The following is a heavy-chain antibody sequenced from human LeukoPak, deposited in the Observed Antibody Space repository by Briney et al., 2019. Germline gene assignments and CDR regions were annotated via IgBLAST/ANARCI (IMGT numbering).Heavy chain of an antibody. V-gene: IGHV3-23*01. J-gene: IGHJ4*02. D-gene: IGHD1-26*01. CDR1: GFTFSSYA. CDR2: ISGGGVTST. Sequence: PGGSLRLSCAASGFTFSSYAMNWVRQAPGKGLVWVSAISGGGVTSTYYADSVKGRFTISRDNSKNTLYLQMNSLRAEDTAVYYCGIVGSHSYFDYWGQGTLVTVSS. CDR3: GIVGSHSYFDY.